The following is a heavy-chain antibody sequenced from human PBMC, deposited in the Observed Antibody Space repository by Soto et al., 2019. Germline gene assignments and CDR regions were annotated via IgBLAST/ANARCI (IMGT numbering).Heavy chain of an antibody. CDR2: INPKSGGP. CDR1: GYTFTDYY. CDR3: ARGPTRSYNYFDP. V-gene: IGHV1-2*02. J-gene: IGHJ5*02. Sequence: ASVKVSCKTSGYTFTDYYMHWVRQAPGQGFEWVGGINPKSGGPKYVPKFQGRVTVTRDTSTSTAYMELNRLTSDDTAVYYCARGPTRSYNYFDPWGQGTLVTVSS.